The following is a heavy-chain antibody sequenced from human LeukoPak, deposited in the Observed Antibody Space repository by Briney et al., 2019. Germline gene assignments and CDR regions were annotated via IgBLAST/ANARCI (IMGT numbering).Heavy chain of an antibody. Sequence: GGSLRLSCVASGFKFSHYAMHWVRQAPGKGLEWVAVISYDGSNKYYADSVKGRFTISRDNSKNTMYLQMNSLRAEDTAVYYCARVSDPSDYDHYGSDYYMDVWGKGTTVTVSS. CDR1: GFKFSHYA. D-gene: IGHD3-16*01. J-gene: IGHJ6*03. CDR3: ARVSDPSDYDHYGSDYYMDV. CDR2: ISYDGSNK. V-gene: IGHV3-30*04.